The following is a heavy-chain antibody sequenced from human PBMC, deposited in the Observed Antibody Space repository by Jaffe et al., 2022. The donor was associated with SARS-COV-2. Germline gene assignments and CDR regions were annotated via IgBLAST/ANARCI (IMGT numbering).Heavy chain of an antibody. J-gene: IGHJ6*02. V-gene: IGHV4-39*01. CDR2: IYYSGST. CDR3: ARQGDSSGYYYYGMDV. CDR1: GGSISSSSYY. Sequence: QLQLQESGPGLVKPSETLSLTCTVSGGSISSSSYYWGWIRQPPGKGLEWIGSIYYSGSTYYNPSLKSRVTISVDTSKNQFSLKLSSVTAADTAVYYCARQGDSSGYYYYGMDVWGQGTTVTVSS. D-gene: IGHD3-22*01.